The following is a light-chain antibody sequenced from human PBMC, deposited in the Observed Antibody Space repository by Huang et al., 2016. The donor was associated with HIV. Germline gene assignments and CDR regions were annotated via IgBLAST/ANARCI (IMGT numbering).Light chain of an antibody. V-gene: IGKV1-5*03. J-gene: IGKJ1*01. Sequence: DIQMTQSPSTLSAFVGDRLTTTCRASQNIISWLAWYQQKPGKAPRLLIYKISSLESGVPSRVSGSGSGTEFTLTISSLQPDDIGTYYCQYGETFGQGFKVEVK. CDR1: QNIISW. CDR3: QYGET. CDR2: KIS.